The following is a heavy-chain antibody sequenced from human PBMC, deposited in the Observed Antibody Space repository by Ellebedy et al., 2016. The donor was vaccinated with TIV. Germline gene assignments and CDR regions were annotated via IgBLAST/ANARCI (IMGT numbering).Heavy chain of an antibody. CDR1: GFTFSSYW. Sequence: PGGSLTLSCAASGFTFSSYWMSWVRQAPGKGLEWVANIKQDGSENYYVDSVKGRFTISRDNAKNSLYVQMNSLRAEDTAVYYCARDQSGDLDYWGQGTLVTVSS. CDR3: ARDQSGDLDY. J-gene: IGHJ4*02. V-gene: IGHV3-7*01. CDR2: IKQDGSEN. D-gene: IGHD7-27*01.